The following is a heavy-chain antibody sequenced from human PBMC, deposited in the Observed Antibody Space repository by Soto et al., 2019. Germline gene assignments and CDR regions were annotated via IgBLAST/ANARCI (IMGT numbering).Heavy chain of an antibody. CDR3: AREYVYCGGDCYSDAFDI. D-gene: IGHD2-21*02. J-gene: IGHJ3*02. CDR2: IYHSGST. V-gene: IGHV4-38-2*02. CDR1: GYSISSGYY. Sequence: SETLSLTCAVSGYSISSGYYWGWIRQPLGKGLECIASIYHSGSTYFNPSLKSRVTISVDTSKNHFSLKLNSVTAADTAVYYCAREYVYCGGDCYSDAFDIWGQGTMVTVSS.